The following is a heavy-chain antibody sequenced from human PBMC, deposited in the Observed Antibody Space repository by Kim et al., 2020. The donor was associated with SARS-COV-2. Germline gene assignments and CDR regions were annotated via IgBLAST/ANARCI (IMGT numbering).Heavy chain of an antibody. V-gene: IGHV4-39*01. J-gene: IGHJ4*02. CDR3: ARHWYSNYYFDY. D-gene: IGHD4-4*01. Sequence: NPPLKSRVTLSVDTSKNQCSVKLSSVTAADTAVYYCARHWYSNYYFDYWGQGTLVTVSS.